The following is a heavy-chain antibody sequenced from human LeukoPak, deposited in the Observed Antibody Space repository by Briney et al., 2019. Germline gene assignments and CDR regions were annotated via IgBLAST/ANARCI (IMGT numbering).Heavy chain of an antibody. CDR2: IYSGGST. V-gene: IGHV3-66*01. J-gene: IGHJ3*02. CDR3: ARGTRIAVAGTSGAFGI. D-gene: IGHD6-19*01. Sequence: GGSLRLSCAASGFTVSSNYMSWVRQAPGKGLEWVSVIYSGGSTYYADSVKGRFTISRDNSKNTLYLQMNSLRAEDTAVYYCARGTRIAVAGTSGAFGIWGQGTMVTVSS. CDR1: GFTVSSNY.